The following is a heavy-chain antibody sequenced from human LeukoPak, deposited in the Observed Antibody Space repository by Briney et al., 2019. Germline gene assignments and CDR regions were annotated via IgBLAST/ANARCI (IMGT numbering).Heavy chain of an antibody. CDR1: GGSISSSSYY. V-gene: IGHV4-39*07. CDR3: ARDSGSYFFY. D-gene: IGHD1-26*01. CDR2: IYYSGST. J-gene: IGHJ4*02. Sequence: SETLSLTCTVSGGSISSSSYYWGWIRQPPGKGLEWIGSIYYSGSTYYNPSLKSRVTISVGTSKNQFSLKLSSVTAADTAVYYCARDSGSYFFYWGQGTLVTVSS.